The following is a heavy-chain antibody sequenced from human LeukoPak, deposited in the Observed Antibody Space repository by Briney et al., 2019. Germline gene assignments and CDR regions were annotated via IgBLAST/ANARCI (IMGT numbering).Heavy chain of an antibody. CDR2: ISAYNGNT. Sequence: ASVKVSCKASGYTFTSYGISWVRQAPGQGLEWMGWISAYNGNTNYAQKLQGRVTMTTDTSTSTAYMELRSLRSDDTAVYYCARGSSGWYYYYNYYMDVWGKGTTVTVSS. CDR3: ARGSSGWYYYYNYYMDV. CDR1: GYTFTSYG. J-gene: IGHJ6*03. D-gene: IGHD6-19*01. V-gene: IGHV1-18*01.